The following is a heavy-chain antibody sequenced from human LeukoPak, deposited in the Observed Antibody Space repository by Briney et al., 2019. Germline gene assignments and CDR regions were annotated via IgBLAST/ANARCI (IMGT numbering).Heavy chain of an antibody. CDR3: AKDCGLGGDRDS. J-gene: IGHJ4*02. D-gene: IGHD2-21*01. Sequence: GGSLRLSYATSQFNFNNFGMTWVRQAPGKGLEWVSSIGGNGGNIQYADSVRGRFAISRGNSKNTLYLQMNSLRADDTAVYYCAKDCGLGGDRDSWGQGTLVTVSS. V-gene: IGHV3-23*01. CDR1: QFNFNNFG. CDR2: IGGNGGNI.